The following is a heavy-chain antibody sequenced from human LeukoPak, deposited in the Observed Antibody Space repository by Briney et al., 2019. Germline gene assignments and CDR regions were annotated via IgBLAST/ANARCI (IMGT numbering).Heavy chain of an antibody. D-gene: IGHD2-2*01. J-gene: IGHJ6*02. CDR2: INHSGST. Sequence: SETLSLTCAVYGGSFSGYYWSWIRQPPGKGLEWIGEINHSGSTNYNPSLKSRVTISVDTSKNQFSLKLSSVTAADTAVYYCARAGLLHCSSTSCFYYYYYGMDVWGQGTTVTVSS. CDR3: ARAGLLHCSSTSCFYYYYYGMDV. CDR1: GGSFSGYY. V-gene: IGHV4-34*01.